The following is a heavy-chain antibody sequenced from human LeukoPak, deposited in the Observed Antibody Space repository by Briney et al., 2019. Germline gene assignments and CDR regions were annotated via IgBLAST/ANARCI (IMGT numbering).Heavy chain of an antibody. CDR1: GYTFTSYY. CDR2: INPSGGST. V-gene: IGHV1-46*01. D-gene: IGHD2-21*02. J-gene: IGHJ5*02. CDR3: ARGPRPPQLAYCGGDCYSNWFDP. Sequence: ASVKVSCKASGYTFTSYYMHWVRQAPGQGLEWMGIINPSGGSTSYAQKFQGRVTMTRDTSTSTVYMELSSLRSEDTAVYYCARGPRPPQLAYCGGDCYSNWFDPWGQGTLVTVSS.